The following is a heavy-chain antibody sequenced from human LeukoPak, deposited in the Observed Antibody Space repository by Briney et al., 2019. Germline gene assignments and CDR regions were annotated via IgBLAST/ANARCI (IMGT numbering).Heavy chain of an antibody. D-gene: IGHD1-1*01. CDR1: GFTFNTYA. J-gene: IGHJ4*02. V-gene: IGHV3-30-3*01. CDR2: ISYHGTNK. Sequence: PGGSLRLSCAASGFTFNTYAMHWVRQAPGKGLEWVAVISYHGTNKYYADSVKSRFTISRDNSKNTLYLQMNSLRADDTAVYYCAGGDRTTPGLYYFDYWGQGTLVTVSS. CDR3: AGGDRTTPGLYYFDY.